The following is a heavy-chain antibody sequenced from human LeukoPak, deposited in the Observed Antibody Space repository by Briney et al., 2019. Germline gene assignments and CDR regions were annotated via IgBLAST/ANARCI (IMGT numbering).Heavy chain of an antibody. D-gene: IGHD3-9*01. CDR2: ISAYNGNT. CDR1: GYTFTSYG. J-gene: IGHJ4*02. Sequence: ASVKVSCKASGYTFTSYGISWVRQAPGQGLEWMGWISAYNGNTNYAQKLQGRVTMTTDTSTSTAYMELRSLRSDDTAVYYCAGVGAKSRRYDIFAGNDYWGQGTLVTVSS. V-gene: IGHV1-18*01. CDR3: AGVGAKSRRYDIFAGNDY.